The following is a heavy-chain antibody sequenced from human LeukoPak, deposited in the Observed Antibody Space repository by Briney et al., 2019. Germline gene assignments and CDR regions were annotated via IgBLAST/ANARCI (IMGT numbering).Heavy chain of an antibody. Sequence: GGSLRHSYSASRFAISNAWMSWAGQAPGKGLNWVGSIKSKSDAATTHYAGVVKGRFTISRDVSIDTLYLQLNRLKTSDTAVYYCATYLHTRYCSSTSCYSYWGQGNLVTVSS. V-gene: IGHV3-15*01. D-gene: IGHD2-2*01. CDR2: IKSKSDAATT. CDR1: RFAISNAW. J-gene: IGHJ4*02. CDR3: ATYLHTRYCSSTSCYSY.